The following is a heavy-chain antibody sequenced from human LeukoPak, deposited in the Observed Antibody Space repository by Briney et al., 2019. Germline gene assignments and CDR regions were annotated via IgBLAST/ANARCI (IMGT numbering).Heavy chain of an antibody. Sequence: GGSLRLSCAASGFTLNNYEMNWVRQAPGKGLEWVSYISSSGGTIYYADSVKGRFTISRDNAKNSLYLQMNSLRAEDTAVYYCARDSAARGDYWGQGTLVTVSS. V-gene: IGHV3-48*03. CDR2: ISSSGGTI. CDR1: GFTLNNYE. J-gene: IGHJ4*02. D-gene: IGHD6-6*01. CDR3: ARDSAARGDY.